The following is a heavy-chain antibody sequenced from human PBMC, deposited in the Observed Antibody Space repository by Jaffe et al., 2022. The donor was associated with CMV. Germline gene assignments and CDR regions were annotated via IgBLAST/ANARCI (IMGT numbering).Heavy chain of an antibody. V-gene: IGHV4-59*01. CDR3: ARDSGFSESGYDPTGYYYYYMDV. Sequence: QVQLQESGPGLVKPSETLSLTCTVSGGSISSYYWSWIRQPPGKGLEWIGYIYYSGSTNYNPSLKSRVTISVDTSKNQFSLKLSSVTAADTAVYYCARDSGFSESGYDPTGYYYYYMDVWGKGTTVTVSS. CDR2: IYYSGST. D-gene: IGHD5-12*01. CDR1: GGSISSYY. J-gene: IGHJ6*03.